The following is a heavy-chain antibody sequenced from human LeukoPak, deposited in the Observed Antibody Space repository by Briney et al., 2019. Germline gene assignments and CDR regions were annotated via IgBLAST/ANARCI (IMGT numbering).Heavy chain of an antibody. CDR3: ARLRGKWLGSY. CDR1: GGSISSSGYY. Sequence: SETLSLTCTVSGGSISSSGYYWGWIRQPPGKGLEWIGSIYYSGSTYYNPSLKSRVTISVDTSKNQFSLKLSSVTAADTAVYYCARLRGKWLGSYWGQGTLVTVSS. D-gene: IGHD6-19*01. V-gene: IGHV4-39*01. J-gene: IGHJ4*02. CDR2: IYYSGST.